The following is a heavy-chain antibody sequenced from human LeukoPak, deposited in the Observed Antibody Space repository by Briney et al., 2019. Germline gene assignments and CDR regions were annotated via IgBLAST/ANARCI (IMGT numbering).Heavy chain of an antibody. D-gene: IGHD3/OR15-3a*01. CDR1: GFTFSNYE. V-gene: IGHV3-48*03. CDR2: ISNSANTI. CDR3: ASGTGGFY. J-gene: IGHJ4*02. Sequence: PGGSLRLSCAASGFTFSNYEMNWVRQAPGKGLDWVSYISNSANTIYYADSVKGRFTISRDNAKNSLYLQMNSLRDEDTAVYYCASGTGGFYWGQGTLVTVSS.